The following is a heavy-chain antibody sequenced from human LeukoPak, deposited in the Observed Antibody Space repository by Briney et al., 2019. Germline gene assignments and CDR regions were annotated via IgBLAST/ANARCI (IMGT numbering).Heavy chain of an antibody. CDR2: ISTSGDT. CDR1: GGSISSGNYY. Sequence: PSETLSLTCTVSGGSISSGNYYWTWIRQPAGKGLEWIGRISTSGDTNYNPSLKSRVTISLDASKNQFSLNLNSVTAADTAVYYRATRWSPFFYYMDVWGKGTTVTVSS. CDR3: ATRWSPFFYYMDV. J-gene: IGHJ6*03. V-gene: IGHV4-61*02. D-gene: IGHD4-23*01.